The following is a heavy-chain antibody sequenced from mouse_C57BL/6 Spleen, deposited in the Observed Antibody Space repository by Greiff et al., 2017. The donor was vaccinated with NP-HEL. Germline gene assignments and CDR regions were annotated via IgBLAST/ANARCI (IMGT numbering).Heavy chain of an antibody. J-gene: IGHJ4*01. CDR1: GYTFTDYY. V-gene: IGHV1-75*01. CDR2: IFPGSGST. CDR3: ARSYYSNYVDYYAMDY. Sequence: VQGVESGPELVKPGASVKISCKASGYTFTDYYINWVKQRPGQGLEWIGWIFPGSGSTYYNEKFKGKATLTVDKSSSTAYMLLSSLTSEDSAVYFCARSYYSNYVDYYAMDYWGQGTSVTVSS. D-gene: IGHD2-5*01.